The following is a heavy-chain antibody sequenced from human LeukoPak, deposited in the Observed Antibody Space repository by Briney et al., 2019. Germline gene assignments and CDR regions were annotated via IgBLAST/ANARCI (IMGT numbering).Heavy chain of an antibody. D-gene: IGHD3-10*01. Sequence: GGSLKLSCAASGFTFSNYAMSWVRQAPGKGLEWVSSVSASGGSTYYADSVKGRFTISRDNAKNSLYLQMNSLRAEDTAVYYCARGPYIGSYLTSGYFDNWGQGTPVTVSS. CDR2: VSASGGST. V-gene: IGHV3-23*01. J-gene: IGHJ4*02. CDR1: GFTFSNYA. CDR3: ARGPYIGSYLTSGYFDN.